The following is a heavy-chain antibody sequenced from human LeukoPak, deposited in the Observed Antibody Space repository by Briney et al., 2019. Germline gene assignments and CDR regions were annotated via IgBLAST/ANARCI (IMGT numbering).Heavy chain of an antibody. V-gene: IGHV4-39*07. CDR2: IYYSGST. Sequence: PSETLSLTCTVSGGSISSSSYYWGWIRQPPGKGLEWIGTIYYSGSTYYNPSLKSRVTISVDTSKNQFSLKLSSVTAADTAVYYCARVEARSNWFDPWGQGTLVTVSS. CDR3: ARVEARSNWFDP. CDR1: GGSISSSSYY. J-gene: IGHJ5*02.